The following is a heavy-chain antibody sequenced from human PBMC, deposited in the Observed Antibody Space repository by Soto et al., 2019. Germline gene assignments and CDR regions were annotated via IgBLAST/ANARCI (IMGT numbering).Heavy chain of an antibody. J-gene: IGHJ5*02. CDR1: GYTFTGYY. V-gene: IGHV1-2*04. CDR3: ARGLEYDRSGSSP. D-gene: IGHD3-22*01. Sequence: ASVKLSCKASGYTFTGYYMHWVRQAPGQGLEWMGWINPNSGGTNYAQKFQGWVTMTRDTSISTAYMELSRLRSDDTAVYYCARGLEYDRSGSSPCGQRTLVTVSS. CDR2: INPNSGGT.